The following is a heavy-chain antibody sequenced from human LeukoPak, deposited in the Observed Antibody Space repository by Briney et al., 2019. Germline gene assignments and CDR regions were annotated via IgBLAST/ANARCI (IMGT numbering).Heavy chain of an antibody. D-gene: IGHD3-9*01. CDR3: ARAVRYFGQDAYDI. J-gene: IGHJ3*02. Sequence: SQTLSLTCAISGDSVSSNSAAWNWIRQSPSRGLEWLGRTYYRSKWYNDYAVSVKSRISINPVTSKNQFSLQLNSVTPEDTAVYYCARAVRYFGQDAYDIWGQGTMVTVSS. V-gene: IGHV6-1*01. CDR2: TYYRSKWYN. CDR1: GDSVSSNSAA.